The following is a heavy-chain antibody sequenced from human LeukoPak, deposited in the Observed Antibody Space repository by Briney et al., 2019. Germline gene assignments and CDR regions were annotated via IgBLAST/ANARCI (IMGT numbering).Heavy chain of an antibody. V-gene: IGHV3-21*01. Sequence: PGGSLRLSCAASGFTFSSYSMNWVRQAPGKGLEWVSSISSSSSYIYYADSVKGRFTISRDNAKNSLYLQMNSLRAEETALYYCARGGYSSSWYPPYWYFDLWGRGTLVTVSS. D-gene: IGHD6-13*01. CDR1: GFTFSSYS. CDR2: ISSSSSYI. J-gene: IGHJ2*01. CDR3: ARGGYSSSWYPPYWYFDL.